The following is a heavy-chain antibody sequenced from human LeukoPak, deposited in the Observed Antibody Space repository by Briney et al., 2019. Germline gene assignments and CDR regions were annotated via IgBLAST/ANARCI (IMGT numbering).Heavy chain of an antibody. V-gene: IGHV3-9*01. CDR2: ISWNSGSI. CDR3: AKDMTDSSGYYGGSCFDY. CDR1: GFTFDDYA. J-gene: IGHJ4*02. D-gene: IGHD3-22*01. Sequence: PGRSLRLSCAASGFTFDDYAMHWVRQAPGKGLEWDSGISWNSGSIGYADSVKGRFTISRDNAKNSLYLQMNSLRAEDTALYYCAKDMTDSSGYYGGSCFDYWGQGTLVTVSS.